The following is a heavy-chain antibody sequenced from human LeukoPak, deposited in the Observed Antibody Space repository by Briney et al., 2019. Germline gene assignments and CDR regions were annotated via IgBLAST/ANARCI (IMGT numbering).Heavy chain of an antibody. CDR1: GGSISSSSYY. V-gene: IGHV4-39*07. Sequence: SETLSLTCTVSGGSISSSSYYWGWIRQPPGKGLEWIGSIYYSGSTYYNPSLKSRVTISVDTSKNQFSLKLSSVTAADTAVYYCARDNSRDYWGRGTLVTVSS. J-gene: IGHJ4*02. D-gene: IGHD4-11*01. CDR3: ARDNSRDY. CDR2: IYYSGST.